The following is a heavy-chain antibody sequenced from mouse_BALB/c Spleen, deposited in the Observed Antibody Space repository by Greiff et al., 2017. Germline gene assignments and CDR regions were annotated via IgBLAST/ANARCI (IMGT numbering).Heavy chain of an antibody. J-gene: IGHJ2*01. CDR3: ASTGDFDY. D-gene: IGHD4-1*01. V-gene: IGHV5-17*02. CDR1: GFTFSSFG. Sequence: EVKVVESGGGLVQPGGSRKLSCAASGFTFSSFGMHWVRQAPEKGLEWVAYISSGSSTIYYADTVKGRFTISRDNPKNTLFLQMTSLRSEDTAMYYCASTGDFDYWGQGTTLTVSS. CDR2: ISSGSSTI.